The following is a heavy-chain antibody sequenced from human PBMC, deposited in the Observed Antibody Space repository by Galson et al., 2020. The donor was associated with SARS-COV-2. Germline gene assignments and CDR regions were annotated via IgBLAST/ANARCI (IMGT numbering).Heavy chain of an antibody. V-gene: IGHV1-69*02. CDR2: IIPILGLA. Sequence: SVKVSCKASGGTFSSYTISWVRQAPGQGLEWMGRIIPILGLANYAQKLQGRVTITADKSTSTAYMELSSLRSEDTAVYYCASEGGSGGAWYVALWGRGTLVAVSS. CDR1: GGTFSSYT. CDR3: ASEGGSGGAWYVAL. J-gene: IGHJ2*01. D-gene: IGHD2-15*01.